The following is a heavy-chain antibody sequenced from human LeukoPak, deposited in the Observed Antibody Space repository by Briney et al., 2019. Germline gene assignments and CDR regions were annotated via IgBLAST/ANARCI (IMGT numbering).Heavy chain of an antibody. CDR3: ATQGCSSTSCYNWFDP. CDR1: GYIFTSYW. V-gene: IGHV5-51*01. CDR2: IYPGDSDT. J-gene: IGHJ5*02. D-gene: IGHD2-2*01. Sequence: GESLKISCKGSGYIFTSYWIGWVRQMAAKGVELRGIIYPGDSDTRYSPSFQGLVTISADKSISTAYLQWSSLKASDTTMYYCATQGCSSTSCYNWFDPWGQGTLVTVSS.